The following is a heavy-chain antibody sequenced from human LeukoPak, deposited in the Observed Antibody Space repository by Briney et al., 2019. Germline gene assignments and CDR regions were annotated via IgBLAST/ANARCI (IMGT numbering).Heavy chain of an antibody. D-gene: IGHD6-13*01. Sequence: GGSLRLSCAASGFTFSSYWMNWVRQAPGKGLEWVSAISGSGGSTYYADSVKGRFTISRDNSKNTLYLQMNTLRAEDTAVYYCASRIATAGSVDYWGQGTLVTVSS. CDR2: ISGSGGST. V-gene: IGHV3-23*01. CDR1: GFTFSSYW. J-gene: IGHJ4*02. CDR3: ASRIATAGSVDY.